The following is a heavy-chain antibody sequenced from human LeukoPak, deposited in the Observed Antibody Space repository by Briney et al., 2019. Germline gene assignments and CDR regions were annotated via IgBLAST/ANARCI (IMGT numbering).Heavy chain of an antibody. V-gene: IGHV1-2*02. CDR3: ARGVGSSWLDT. CDR2: MDPVSGGT. Sequence: ASVKVSCKASGYTFTAYYIHWVRQAPGQGLEWMGWMDPVSGGTNYAPRFQGRVTMTRDSSISTAYMQLSSLRSDDTADTAVYYCARGVGSSWLDTWGQGTLVTVSS. CDR1: GYTFTAYY. J-gene: IGHJ5*02. D-gene: IGHD2-15*01.